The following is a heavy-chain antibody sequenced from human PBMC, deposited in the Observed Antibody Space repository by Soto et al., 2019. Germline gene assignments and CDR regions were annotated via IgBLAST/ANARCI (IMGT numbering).Heavy chain of an antibody. CDR3: AQIGRYYYGSGSYYNDY. D-gene: IGHD3-10*01. V-gene: IGHV2-26*01. Sequence: KESGPVLVKPTETLTLTCTVSGFSLRNARMGVSRIRQPPGKALEWLAHIFSNDEKSYSTSLKSRLTISKDTSKSQVVLTMTNMDPVDTATYYCAQIGRYYYGSGSYYNDYWGQGTLVTVSS. CDR2: IFSNDEK. J-gene: IGHJ4*02. CDR1: GFSLRNARMG.